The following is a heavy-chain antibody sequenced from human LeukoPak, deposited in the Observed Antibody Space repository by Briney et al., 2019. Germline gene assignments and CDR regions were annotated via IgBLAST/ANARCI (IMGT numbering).Heavy chain of an antibody. V-gene: IGHV3-23*01. CDR1: GFTFSNYV. CDR2: ISASGGST. Sequence: GGSLRLSCAASGFTFSNYVMTWVPQAPGKGLEWVSGISASGGSTYYADSVKGRFTISRDNSKNTLFVQMNSLRAEDTAIYYCAKVGEYSGYDSLWDSWGQGTLVTVSS. D-gene: IGHD5-12*01. CDR3: AKVGEYSGYDSLWDS. J-gene: IGHJ4*02.